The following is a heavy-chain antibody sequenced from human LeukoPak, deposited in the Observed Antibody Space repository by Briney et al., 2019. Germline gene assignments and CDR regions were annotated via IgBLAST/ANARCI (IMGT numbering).Heavy chain of an antibody. V-gene: IGHV4-59*01. CDR3: ARGSYGSGPYNWFDP. J-gene: IGHJ5*02. D-gene: IGHD3-10*01. CDR2: IYYSGST. CDR1: GGSISSYY. Sequence: SETLSLTCTVSGGSISSYYWSWIRQPPGKGLEWIGYIYYSGSTNYNPSLKSRVTISVDTSKNQFSLKLSSVTAADTAVYYCARGSYGSGPYNWFDPWGQGTLVTVSS.